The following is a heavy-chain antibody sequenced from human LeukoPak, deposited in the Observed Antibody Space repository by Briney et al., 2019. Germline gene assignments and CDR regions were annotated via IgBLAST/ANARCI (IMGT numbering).Heavy chain of an antibody. Sequence: SETLSLTCTVSGGSISSYYWSWIRQPPGKGLEWIGYIYYSGSTNYNPSLKSRVTISVDTSKNQFSLKLSSVTAADTAVYYCARGPLYYYGSGSYYLHWGQGTLVTVSS. J-gene: IGHJ4*02. CDR1: GGSISSYY. CDR3: ARGPLYYYGSGSYYLH. V-gene: IGHV4-59*01. CDR2: IYYSGST. D-gene: IGHD3-10*01.